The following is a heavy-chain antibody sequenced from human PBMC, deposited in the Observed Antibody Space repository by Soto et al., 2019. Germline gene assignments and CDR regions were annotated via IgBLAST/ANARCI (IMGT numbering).Heavy chain of an antibody. D-gene: IGHD3-3*01. CDR3: ARGSGTGYDFWSGYYTANYYGMDV. CDR2: IYSGGST. V-gene: IGHV3-53*01. CDR1: GFTVSSNY. J-gene: IGHJ6*02. Sequence: IQAGGSLRLSCAASGFTVSSNYMSWVRQAPGKGLEWVSVIYSGGSTYYADSVKGRFTISRDNSKNTLYLQMNSLRAEDTAVYYCARGSGTGYDFWSGYYTANYYGMDVWGQGTTVTVSS.